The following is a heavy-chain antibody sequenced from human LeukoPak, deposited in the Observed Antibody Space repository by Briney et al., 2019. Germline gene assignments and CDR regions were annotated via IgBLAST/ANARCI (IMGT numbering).Heavy chain of an antibody. D-gene: IGHD3-10*01. J-gene: IGHJ5*02. CDR2: INHSGST. V-gene: IGHV4-34*01. CDR1: GGSFSGYY. Sequence: SETLSLTCAVYGGSFSGYYWRWIRQPPGTGMEWTGEINHSGSTNYNPSLKSRVTISVDTSKNQFSLKLSSVPAADTAVYYCASSITMVRGVKENWFDPWGQGTLVTVSS. CDR3: ASSITMVRGVKENWFDP.